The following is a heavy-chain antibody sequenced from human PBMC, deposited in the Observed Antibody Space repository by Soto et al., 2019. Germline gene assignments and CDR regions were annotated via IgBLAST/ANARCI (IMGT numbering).Heavy chain of an antibody. J-gene: IGHJ4*02. CDR3: AKSQSGSGNYYDPLDY. Sequence: EVDLLESGGGLVQPGASLRLSCAASGFTFTRFAMSWVRQSPNKSLEWVSGISGSGGSVYHADSVRGRFTVSRDNSRDTVHLQMNSLRAGDTAIYYCAKSQSGSGNYYDPLDYWGRGTLVIVSS. D-gene: IGHD3-16*01. V-gene: IGHV3-23*01. CDR1: GFTFTRFA. CDR2: ISGSGGSV.